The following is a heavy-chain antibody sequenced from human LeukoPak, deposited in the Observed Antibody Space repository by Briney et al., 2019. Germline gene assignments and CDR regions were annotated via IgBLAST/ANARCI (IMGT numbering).Heavy chain of an antibody. D-gene: IGHD5-18*01. J-gene: IGHJ4*02. V-gene: IGHV4-34*01. Sequence: SETLSLTCAVYGGSFSGYYWSWIRQPPGKGLEWIGSIYYSGSTYYNPCLKSRVTISVDTSKHQFSLKLSSVTAADTAVYYCARLTYSYGSDYWGQGTLVTVSS. CDR2: IYYSGST. CDR3: ARLTYSYGSDY. CDR1: GGSFSGYY.